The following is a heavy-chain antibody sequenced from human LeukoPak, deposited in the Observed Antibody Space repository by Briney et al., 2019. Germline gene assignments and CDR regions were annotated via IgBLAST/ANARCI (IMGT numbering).Heavy chain of an antibody. Sequence: GGSLRLSCAASGFTFDDYAMNWVRQAPGKGLEWVSGISWNSGSIGYADSVKGRFTISRDNAKNSLYLQMNSLRVEDTALYYCAKDFNIWGQGTMVTVSS. CDR3: AKDFNI. CDR1: GFTFDDYA. V-gene: IGHV3-9*01. J-gene: IGHJ3*02. CDR2: ISWNSGSI.